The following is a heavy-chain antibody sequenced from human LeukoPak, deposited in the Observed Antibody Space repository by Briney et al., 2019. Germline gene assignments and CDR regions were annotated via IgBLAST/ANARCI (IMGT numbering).Heavy chain of an antibody. D-gene: IGHD6-13*01. V-gene: IGHV3-30*04. Sequence: GRCLRHSCVQPGFIFFDYTMHWVRHTPDEGLDWVAGISYDGSQKYHADSVKGRFTNSRDNFKNTVYLQMNSLGAEGTAVFYCARANSSSWHYFDYWGQGTLVTVSS. CDR3: ARANSSSWHYFDY. CDR2: ISYDGSQK. CDR1: GFIFFDYT. J-gene: IGHJ4*02.